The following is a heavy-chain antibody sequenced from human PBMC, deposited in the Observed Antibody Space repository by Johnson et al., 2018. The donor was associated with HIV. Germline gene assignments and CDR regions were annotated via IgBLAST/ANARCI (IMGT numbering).Heavy chain of an antibody. J-gene: IGHJ3*02. V-gene: IGHV3-30*03. D-gene: IGHD1-26*01. CDR3: AREWELLGSAFDI. CDR1: GFTFSSYG. CDR2: ISYDGSNK. Sequence: QVQLVESGGGVVQPGRSLRLSCAASGFTFSSYGMHWVRQAPGKGLEWVAVISYDGSNKYYAGSVKGRFTVSRDNSKNTLYLQMNSLRAEDTAVYYCAREWELLGSAFDIWGQGTMVTVSS.